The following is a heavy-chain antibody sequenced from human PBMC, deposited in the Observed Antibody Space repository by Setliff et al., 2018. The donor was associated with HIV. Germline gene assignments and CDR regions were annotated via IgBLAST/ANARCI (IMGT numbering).Heavy chain of an antibody. J-gene: IGHJ5*02. CDR3: AKCGGTCWHNFFGP. CDR1: GGTFSSYA. D-gene: IGHD2-15*01. V-gene: IGHV1-69*10. CDR2: IIPILGIA. Sequence: SVKVSCKASGGTFSSYAISWVRQAPGQGLEWMGGIIPILGIANYAQKFRGRVTITADKSTSTAYMELSSLRSEDTAVYYCAKCGGTCWHNFFGPWGQGTLVTVSS.